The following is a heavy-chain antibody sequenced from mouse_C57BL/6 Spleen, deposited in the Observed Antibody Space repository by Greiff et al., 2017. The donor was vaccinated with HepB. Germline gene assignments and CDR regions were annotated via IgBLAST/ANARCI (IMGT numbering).Heavy chain of an antibody. Sequence: QVQLQQSGAELARPGASVKMSCKASGYTFTSYTMHWVKQRPGQGLEWIGYINPSSGYTKYNQKFKDKATLTADKSSSTAYMQLSSLTSEDSAVYYCARRGITTVVPRYFDVWGTGTTVTVSS. V-gene: IGHV1-4*01. CDR2: INPSSGYT. CDR3: ARRGITTVVPRYFDV. D-gene: IGHD1-1*01. CDR1: GYTFTSYT. J-gene: IGHJ1*03.